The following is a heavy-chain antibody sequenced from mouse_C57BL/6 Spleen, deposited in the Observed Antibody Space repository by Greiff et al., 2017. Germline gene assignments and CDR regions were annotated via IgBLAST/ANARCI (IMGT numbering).Heavy chain of an antibody. D-gene: IGHD2-1*01. V-gene: IGHV5-9-1*02. CDR3: TRGTYGNYAMDY. CDR1: GFTFSSYA. CDR2: ISSGGDYI. Sequence: EVKLVESGEGLVKPGGSLKLSCAASGFTFSSYAMSWVRQTPEKRLEWVAYISSGGDYIYYADTVKGRFTISRDNARNTLYLQMSSLKSEDTAMYYCTRGTYGNYAMDYWGQGTSVTVSS. J-gene: IGHJ4*01.